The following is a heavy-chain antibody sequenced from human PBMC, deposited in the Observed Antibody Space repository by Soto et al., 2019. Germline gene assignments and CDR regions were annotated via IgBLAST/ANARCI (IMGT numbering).Heavy chain of an antibody. CDR1: GGSVSSSNFY. V-gene: IGHV4-39*01. J-gene: IGHJ5*01. CDR3: ARTRGQYASSWFDS. Sequence: PSETLSLTCTVSGGSVSSSNFYWGWIRQPPGKGLEWIGSIYYSGSTSYNPSLKSRVTISVDTSKNQFSLKLISVTAADTAVYYCARTRGQYASSWFDSWGQGTLVTVSS. D-gene: IGHD2-2*01. CDR2: IYYSGST.